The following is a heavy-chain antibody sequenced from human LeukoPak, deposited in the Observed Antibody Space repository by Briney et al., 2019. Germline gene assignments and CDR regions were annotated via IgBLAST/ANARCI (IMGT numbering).Heavy chain of an antibody. CDR1: GFTFSGSG. D-gene: IGHD1-14*01. Sequence: LSGGSLRLSCAASGFTFSGSGMHWVRQAPGKGLEWVAFIRSDGYNKYYADSVKGRFTISRDNSKNTLYLQMNSLRAEDTAVYYCAKDSRNLPFDYWGQGTLVTVSS. J-gene: IGHJ4*02. CDR2: IRSDGYNK. CDR3: AKDSRNLPFDY. V-gene: IGHV3-30*02.